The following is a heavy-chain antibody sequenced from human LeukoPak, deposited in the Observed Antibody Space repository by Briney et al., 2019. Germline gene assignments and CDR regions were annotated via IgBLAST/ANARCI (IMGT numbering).Heavy chain of an antibody. CDR3: VNGGYYDLLTGFDY. CDR1: GYTFSNAW. V-gene: IGHV3-15*01. D-gene: IGHD3-9*01. Sequence: PGGSLRLSCAASGYTFSNAWMSWVRQAPGKGLEWVGRIKSKTDGGTTDYAAPVKGRFTISRDDSKNTLYLQMNSLKTEDTAVYYCVNGGYYDLLTGFDYWGQGTLVTVSS. CDR2: IKSKTDGGTT. J-gene: IGHJ4*02.